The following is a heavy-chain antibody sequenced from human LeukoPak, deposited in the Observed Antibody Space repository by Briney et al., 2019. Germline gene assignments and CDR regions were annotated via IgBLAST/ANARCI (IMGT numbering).Heavy chain of an antibody. CDR3: AKDLPIQLWPDDAFDI. CDR2: ISGSGGST. Sequence: GGSLRLSCAASGFTFSSYAMSWVRQAPGKGLEWVSAISGSGGSTYYADSVKGRFTISRDNSKNTLYLQMNSLRAEDTAVYYCAKDLPIQLWPDDAFDIWGQGTWSPSL. J-gene: IGHJ3*02. V-gene: IGHV3-23*01. D-gene: IGHD5-18*01. CDR1: GFTFSSYA.